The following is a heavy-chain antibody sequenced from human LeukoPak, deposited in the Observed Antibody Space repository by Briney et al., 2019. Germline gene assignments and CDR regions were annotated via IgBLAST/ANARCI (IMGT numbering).Heavy chain of an antibody. J-gene: IGHJ3*02. CDR3: ARDNGYSSSSPAFDI. CDR2: IYYSGGT. D-gene: IGHD6-6*01. V-gene: IGHV4-31*03. CDR1: GGSISSGGFY. Sequence: SETLSLTCTVSGGSISSGGFYWSWIRQHPGRGLEWIGFIYYSGGTYYNPSLKSRVTISVDTSKNQFSLKLSSVTAADTAVYYCARDNGYSSSSPAFDIWGQGTMVTVSS.